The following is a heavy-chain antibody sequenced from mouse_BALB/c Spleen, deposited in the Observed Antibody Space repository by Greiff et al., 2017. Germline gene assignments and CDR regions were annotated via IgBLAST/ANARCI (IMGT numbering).Heavy chain of an antibody. CDR3: ARDDYYFDY. J-gene: IGHJ2*01. CDR2: INPSTGYT. D-gene: IGHD2-4*01. V-gene: IGHV1-7*01. CDR1: GYTFTSYW. Sequence: VQRVESGAELAKPGASVKMSCKASGYTFTSYWMHWVKQRPGQGLEWIGYINPSTGYTEYNQKFKDKATLTADKSSSTAYMQLSSLTSEDSAVYYCARDDYYFDYWGQGTTLTVSS.